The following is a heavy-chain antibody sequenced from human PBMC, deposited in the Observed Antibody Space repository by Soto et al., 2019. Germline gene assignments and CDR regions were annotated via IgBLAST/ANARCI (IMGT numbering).Heavy chain of an antibody. CDR3: AKRSSSATVDY. J-gene: IGHJ4*02. V-gene: IGHV3-23*01. Sequence: EVPLLESGGGLVQPGESLRLSCAASGFTFSSYTMSWVRQAPGKGREWVSDMSGSADSTYYADCVMGRFTISRDNSKAKLYLQINRLRAEDTAVYYCAKRSSSATVDYCGQGALVSGSS. CDR2: MSGSADST. D-gene: IGHD6-6*01. CDR1: GFTFSSYT.